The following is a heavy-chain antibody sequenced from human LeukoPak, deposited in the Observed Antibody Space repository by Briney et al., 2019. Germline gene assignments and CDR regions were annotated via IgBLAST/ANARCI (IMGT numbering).Heavy chain of an antibody. CDR2: ISETI. CDR3: VREVGRPKTFYFDS. Sequence: GGSLRLSCIASGFVFSRDNMNWVRQAPGKGLEWVAHISETIYYADSVQGRFTISRDNARNSLHLQMSNLRVDDTAMYYCVREVGRPKTFYFDSRGRGTPVTVSS. CDR1: GFVFSRDN. V-gene: IGHV3-48*04. D-gene: IGHD3-16*01. J-gene: IGHJ4*02.